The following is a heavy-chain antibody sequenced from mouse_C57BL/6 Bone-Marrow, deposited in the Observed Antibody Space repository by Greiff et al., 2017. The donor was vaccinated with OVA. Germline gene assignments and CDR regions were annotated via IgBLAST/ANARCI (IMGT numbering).Heavy chain of an antibody. CDR1: GFSLTSYG. J-gene: IGHJ2*01. D-gene: IGHD1-1*01. CDR3: ARSYYYGTFDY. V-gene: IGHV2-2*01. Sequence: QVHVKQSGPGLGQPSQSLSITCTVSGFSLTSYGVHWVRQSPGKGLEWLGVIWSGGSTDYNAAFISRLSISKDNSKSPVFFQMNSLQADYTAIYYCARSYYYGTFDYWGQGTTLTVSS. CDR2: IWSGGST.